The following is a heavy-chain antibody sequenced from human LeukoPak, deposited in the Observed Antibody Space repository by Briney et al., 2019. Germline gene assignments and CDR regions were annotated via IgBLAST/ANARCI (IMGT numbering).Heavy chain of an antibody. J-gene: IGHJ4*02. CDR2: IKQDGSEK. CDR3: ARGPAIAVAGLDYCFDY. V-gene: IGHV3-7*03. Sequence: GGSLRLSCAASGFTFSSYWMSWVRQAPGKGLEWVANIKQDGSEKYYVDSVKGRFTISRDNAKNSLYLQMNSLRAEDTAVYYCARGPAIAVAGLDYCFDYWGQGTLVTVSS. D-gene: IGHD6-19*01. CDR1: GFTFSSYW.